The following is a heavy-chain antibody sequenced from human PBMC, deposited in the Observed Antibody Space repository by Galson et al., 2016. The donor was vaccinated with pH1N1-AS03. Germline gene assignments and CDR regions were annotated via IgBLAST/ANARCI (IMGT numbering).Heavy chain of an antibody. V-gene: IGHV1-2*04. Sequence: SVKVSCKASGYIFTGFYVHWVRQAPGQGLEWMGWINPNSGVTNYAQKFQAWVTMTRDTSISTAYMELYGLKSDDTAVYYCARDPRGPCSSATCATTYYFGMGVWGQGTTVIVSS. CDR3: ARDPRGPCSSATCATTYYFGMGV. CDR2: INPNSGVT. D-gene: IGHD1-26*01. J-gene: IGHJ6*02. CDR1: GYIFTGFY.